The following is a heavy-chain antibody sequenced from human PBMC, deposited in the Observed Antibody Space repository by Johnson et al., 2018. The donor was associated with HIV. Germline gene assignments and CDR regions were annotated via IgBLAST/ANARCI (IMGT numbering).Heavy chain of an antibody. CDR2: IKSKTDGGTT. V-gene: IGHV3-15*05. Sequence: VQLVESGGGLVKPGGSLRLSCAASGFTFSDYYMSWIRQAPGKGLEWVGRIKSKTDGGTTDYAAPVKGRFTISRDDSKNTLYLQMNSLRAEDTALYYCAKAYHSVNDAFDIWGQGTMVTVSS. CDR3: AKAYHSVNDAFDI. CDR1: GFTFSDYY. J-gene: IGHJ3*02.